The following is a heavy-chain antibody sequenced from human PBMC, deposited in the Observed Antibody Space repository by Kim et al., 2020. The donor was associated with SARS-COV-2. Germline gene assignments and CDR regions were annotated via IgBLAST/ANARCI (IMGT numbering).Heavy chain of an antibody. CDR3: ARVGMVRGVIPENWFDP. Sequence: SVKVSCKASGGTFSSYAISWLRQAPGQGLEWMGGIIPIFGTANYAQKFQGRVTITADESTSTAYMELSSLRSEDTAVYYCARVGMVRGVIPENWFDPWGQGTLVTVSS. CDR2: IIPIFGTA. J-gene: IGHJ5*02. V-gene: IGHV1-69*13. CDR1: GGTFSSYA. D-gene: IGHD3-10*01.